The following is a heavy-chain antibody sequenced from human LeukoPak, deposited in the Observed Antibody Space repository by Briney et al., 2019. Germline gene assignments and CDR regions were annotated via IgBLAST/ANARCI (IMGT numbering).Heavy chain of an antibody. J-gene: IGHJ6*03. Sequence: GASVKVSCKASGYTFTSHDINWVRQATGQGLEWTGWMNPNSGNTGYAQKFQGRVTMTRNTSISTAYMELSSLRSEDTAVYYCARACGSGSYCYYYSMDVWGKGTTVTISS. V-gene: IGHV1-8*01. CDR1: GYTFTSHD. CDR3: ARACGSGSYCYYYSMDV. D-gene: IGHD3-10*01. CDR2: MNPNSGNT.